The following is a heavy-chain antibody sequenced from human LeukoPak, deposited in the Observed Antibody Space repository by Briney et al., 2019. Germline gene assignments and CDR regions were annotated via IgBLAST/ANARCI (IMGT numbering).Heavy chain of an antibody. CDR1: GFTFSSYE. Sequence: GGSLTLSCAASGFTFSSYEMIWVRQAPGKGLEWVSYISSRESTMFYAHSVKRRFTIYRDSAKKSLYLQMHILRAEHTALYYRARVRSGIDMWGQGIMVTVAS. J-gene: IGHJ3*02. CDR3: ARVRSGIDM. CDR2: ISSRESTM. D-gene: IGHD3-10*01. V-gene: IGHV3-48*03.